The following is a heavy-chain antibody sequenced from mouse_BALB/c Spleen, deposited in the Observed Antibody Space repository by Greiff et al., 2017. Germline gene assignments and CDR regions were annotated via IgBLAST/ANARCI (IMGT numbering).Heavy chain of an antibody. CDR3: ARESTMISLAY. CDR1: GYTFTSYW. V-gene: IGHV1-7*01. CDR2: INPSTGYT. Sequence: QVQLQQSGAELAKPGASVKMSCKASGYTFTSYWMHWVNQRPGQGLEWIGYINPSTGYTEYNQKFKDKATLTADKSSSTAYMQLSSLTSEDSAVYYCARESTMISLAYWGQGTLVTVSA. D-gene: IGHD2-4*01. J-gene: IGHJ3*01.